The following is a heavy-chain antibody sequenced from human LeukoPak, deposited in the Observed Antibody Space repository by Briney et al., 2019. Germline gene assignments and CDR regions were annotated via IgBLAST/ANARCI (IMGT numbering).Heavy chain of an antibody. CDR1: GYTFTSYD. CDR2: MNPNSGNT. CDR3: ARPRMDYDFWSGYIYYGMDV. D-gene: IGHD3-3*01. V-gene: IGHV1-8*01. J-gene: IGHJ6*02. Sequence: ASVKVSCKASGYTFTSYDINWVRQATGQGLEWMGWMNPNSGNTGYAQKFQGRVTMTRNTSISTAYMELSSLRSEDTAVYYCARPRMDYDFWSGYIYYGMDVWGQGTTVTVSS.